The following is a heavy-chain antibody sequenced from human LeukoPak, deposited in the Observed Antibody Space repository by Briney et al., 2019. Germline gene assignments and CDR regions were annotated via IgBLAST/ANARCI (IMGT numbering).Heavy chain of an antibody. CDR3: ARNGQSFYGSGAYYNDY. J-gene: IGHJ4*02. Sequence: ASVKVSCKASGYTFTSYGISWVRQAPGQGREWMAWISAYNGNTKYAQKLQGRVTMTTDKSTSTAYMELRSLRSDDTAVYYCARNGQSFYGSGAYYNDYWGQGTLVTVSS. V-gene: IGHV1-18*01. CDR1: GYTFTSYG. D-gene: IGHD3-10*01. CDR2: ISAYNGNT.